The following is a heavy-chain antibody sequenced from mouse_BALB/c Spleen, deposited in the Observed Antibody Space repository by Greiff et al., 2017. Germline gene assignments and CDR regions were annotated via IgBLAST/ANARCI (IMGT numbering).Heavy chain of an antibody. CDR1: GFTFSSSY. Sequence: VQLQQSGAELVKPGASVKLSCKTSGFTFSSSYISWLKQKPGQSLEWIAWIYAGTGGTSYNQKFTGKAQLTVDTSSSTAYMQFSSLTTEDSAIYYCARQYYYYGSSYDWYFDVWGAGTTVTVSS. D-gene: IGHD1-1*01. CDR2: IYAGTGGT. J-gene: IGHJ1*01. V-gene: IGHV1-66*01. CDR3: ARQYYYYGSSYDWYFDV.